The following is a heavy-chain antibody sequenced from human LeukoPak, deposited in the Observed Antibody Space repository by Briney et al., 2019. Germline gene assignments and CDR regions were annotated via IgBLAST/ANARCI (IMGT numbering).Heavy chain of an antibody. Sequence: GASVTVSCKASGYTFTSYYMHWVRQAPGQGLEWMGIINPSGGSTSYAQKFQGRVTMTRDMSTSTVYMELSSLRSEDTAMYYCARGEYHGTIFGVASGYYYYMDVWGKGTTVTVSS. D-gene: IGHD3-3*01. CDR3: ARGEYHGTIFGVASGYYYYMDV. V-gene: IGHV1-46*01. J-gene: IGHJ6*03. CDR2: INPSGGST. CDR1: GYTFTSYY.